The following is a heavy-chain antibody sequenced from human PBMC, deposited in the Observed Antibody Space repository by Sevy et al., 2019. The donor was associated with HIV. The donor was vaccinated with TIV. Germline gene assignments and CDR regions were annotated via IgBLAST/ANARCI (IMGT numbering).Heavy chain of an antibody. Sequence: GGSLRLSFAASGFTFSSYNMNWVRQAPGKGLEWVSSISSSSTNIYYADSVEGRFTISRDNAKKSLYLQMNSLRAEDTAVYYCARERGYSYGYEDYWGQGTLVTVSS. D-gene: IGHD5-18*01. CDR3: ARERGYSYGYEDY. CDR1: GFTFSSYN. J-gene: IGHJ4*02. CDR2: ISSSSTNI. V-gene: IGHV3-21*01.